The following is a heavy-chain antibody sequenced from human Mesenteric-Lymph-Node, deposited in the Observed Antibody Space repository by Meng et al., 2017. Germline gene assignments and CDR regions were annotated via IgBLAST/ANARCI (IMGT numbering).Heavy chain of an antibody. V-gene: IGHV3-15*01. CDR2: IKSKTDGGTT. D-gene: IGHD3-10*01. Sequence: LTGAASGFTFSNAWMSWVRQAPGKGLEWVGRIKSKTDGGTTDYAAPVKGRFTISRDDSKNTLYLQMNSLKTEDTAVYYCTAETYITMVRGVMSAFDIWGQGTMVTVSS. CDR3: TAETYITMVRGVMSAFDI. CDR1: GFTFSNAW. J-gene: IGHJ3*02.